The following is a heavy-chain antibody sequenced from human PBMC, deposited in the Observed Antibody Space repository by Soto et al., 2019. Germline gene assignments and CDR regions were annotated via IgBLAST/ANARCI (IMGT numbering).Heavy chain of an antibody. CDR1: GFTFSSYA. Sequence: EVQLLESEGKLVQPGGSLRLSCAASGFTFSSYAMNWVRQAPGKGLEWVAAISASGGTAYYAYSVKGRFTISSDNSKNSLDPQLNSLGPEDTAVYYFAKDRGYDYGSYYYYALDVCGQGTTVTVSS. V-gene: IGHV3-23*01. J-gene: IGHJ6*02. CDR3: AKDRGYDYGSYYYYALDV. D-gene: IGHD5-18*01. CDR2: ISASGGTA.